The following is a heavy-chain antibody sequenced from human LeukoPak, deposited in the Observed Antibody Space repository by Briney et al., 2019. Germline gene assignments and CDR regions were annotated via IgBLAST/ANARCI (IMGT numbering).Heavy chain of an antibody. CDR3: ARTRYDSSGYCLDY. J-gene: IGHJ4*02. CDR2: ISGSGGST. D-gene: IGHD3-22*01. CDR1: GFTFSSYG. Sequence: GGSLRLSCAASGFTFSSYGMSWVRQAPGKGLEWVSAISGSGGSTYYADSVKGRFTISRDNSKNTLYLQMNSLRAEDTAVYYCARTRYDSSGYCLDYWGQGTLVTVSS. V-gene: IGHV3-23*01.